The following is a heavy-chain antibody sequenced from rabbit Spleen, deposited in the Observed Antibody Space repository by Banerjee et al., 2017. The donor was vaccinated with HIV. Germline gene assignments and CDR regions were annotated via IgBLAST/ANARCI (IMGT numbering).Heavy chain of an antibody. Sequence: QEQLVESGGGLVTPGGTLTLTCTASGFTLIRYWMCWVRQAPGKGLEWIACIYTGSSGSTYYASWATGRFTCSKTSSTTVTLQMTSLTAADTATYFCARDSATSFSSYGMDLWGPGTLVTV. CDR1: GFTLIRYW. V-gene: IGHV1S45*01. CDR2: IYTGSSGST. D-gene: IGHD1-1*01. J-gene: IGHJ6*01. CDR3: ARDSATSFSSYGMDL.